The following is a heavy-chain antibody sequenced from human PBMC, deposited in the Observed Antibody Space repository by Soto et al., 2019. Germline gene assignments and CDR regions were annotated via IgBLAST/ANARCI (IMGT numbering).Heavy chain of an antibody. V-gene: IGHV4-39*01. D-gene: IGHD2-2*01. J-gene: IGHJ6*02. CDR2: IYYSGST. CDR3: ARYGRSTSCPLGRLYYYGMDV. CDR1: GVSISSSSYY. Sequence: SETLSLTCTVSGVSISSSSYYWGWIRQPPGKGLEWIGSIYYSGSTYYNPSLSSRVTISVDTSKNQFSLTLSSVTAADAAVYYCARYGRSTSCPLGRLYYYGMDVWGQGTTVTVS.